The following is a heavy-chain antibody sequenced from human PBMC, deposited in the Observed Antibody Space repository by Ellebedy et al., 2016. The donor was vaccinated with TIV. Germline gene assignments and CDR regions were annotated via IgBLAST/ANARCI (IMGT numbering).Heavy chain of an antibody. V-gene: IGHV3-7*01. Sequence: GESLKISCAASGFTLSSYWMSWVRQAPGKGLEWVANIKQDGSEKYYVDSVKGRFTISRDNAKNSLYLQMNSLRAEDTAVYYCARDLVGIVASSGSGYWGQGTLVTVSS. J-gene: IGHJ4*02. CDR3: ARDLVGIVASSGSGY. D-gene: IGHD5-12*01. CDR2: IKQDGSEK. CDR1: GFTLSSYW.